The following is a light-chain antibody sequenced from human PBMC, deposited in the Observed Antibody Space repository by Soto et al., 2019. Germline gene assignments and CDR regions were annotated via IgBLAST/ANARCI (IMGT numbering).Light chain of an antibody. V-gene: IGKV1-5*01. CDR3: QQYNSQWT. CDR1: QSISTS. CDR2: GAS. Sequence: DIQMTQSPSTLSASVLYTVTITCRASQSISTSLAWYQQKPGKAPNLLISGASTLEEGVPSRFRGSGSGTEFTLTITSLQTDDFATYYCQQYNSQWTFGQGTKVDIK. J-gene: IGKJ1*01.